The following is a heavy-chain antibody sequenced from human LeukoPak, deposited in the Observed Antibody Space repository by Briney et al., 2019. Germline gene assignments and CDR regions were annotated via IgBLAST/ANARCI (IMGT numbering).Heavy chain of an antibody. CDR1: GDSITSSSCY. V-gene: IGHV4-39*01. CDR3: AASGMTTVTFFDN. D-gene: IGHD4-17*01. CDR2: VYSYSGST. Sequence: SETLSLTCTVTGDSITSSSCYWGWIRQPPGMGLEWIGTVYSYSGSTYYNPSLKSRVTVSVDTSKNQFSLKVTSVTAADTAIYYCAASGMTTVTFFDNWGQGTLVTVSS. J-gene: IGHJ4*02.